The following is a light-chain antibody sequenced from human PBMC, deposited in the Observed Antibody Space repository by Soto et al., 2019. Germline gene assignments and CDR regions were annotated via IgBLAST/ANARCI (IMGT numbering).Light chain of an antibody. V-gene: IGKV1-39*01. J-gene: IGKJ1*01. CDR3: QQYDNWPWT. Sequence: DIQMTQSPSSLSASVGDRVTITCRASQNINKYLNWYQQKPGKAPNLLISAASSLQSGVPSRFSGRGSGTDFTLTISSLQSEDFAVYYCQQYDNWPWTFGQGTKVDIK. CDR2: AAS. CDR1: QNINKY.